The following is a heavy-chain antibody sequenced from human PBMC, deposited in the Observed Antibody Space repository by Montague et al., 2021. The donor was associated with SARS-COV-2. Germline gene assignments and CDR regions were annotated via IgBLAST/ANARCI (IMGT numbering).Heavy chain of an antibody. Sequence: SLRLSCAASGFTFSSYEMNWVRQAPGKGLEWVSYISSSGSTIYYADSVKGRFTISRDNAKNSLYLQMNSLRAEDTAVYYCARDMGGKRVAAAFDYWGQGTLVTVSS. CDR2: ISSSGSTI. V-gene: IGHV3-48*03. CDR3: ARDMGGKRVAAAFDY. J-gene: IGHJ4*02. CDR1: GFTFSSYE. D-gene: IGHD6-19*01.